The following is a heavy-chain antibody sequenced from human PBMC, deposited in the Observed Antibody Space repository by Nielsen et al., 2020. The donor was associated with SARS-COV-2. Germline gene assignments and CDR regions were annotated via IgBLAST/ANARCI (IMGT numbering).Heavy chain of an antibody. CDR2: IKSKTDGGTT. CDR1: GFTFSSYA. V-gene: IGHV3-15*01. Sequence: GESLKISCAASGFTFSSYAMSWVRQAPGKGLEWVGRIKSKTDGGTTDYAAPVKGRFTISRDDSKNTLYLQMNSLKTEDTAVYYCTTDGPFYRGPPHFDYWGQGTLVTVSS. D-gene: IGHD4-11*01. J-gene: IGHJ4*02. CDR3: TTDGPFYRGPPHFDY.